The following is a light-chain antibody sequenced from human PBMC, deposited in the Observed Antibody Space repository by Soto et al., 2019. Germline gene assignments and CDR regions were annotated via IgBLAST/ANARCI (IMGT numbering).Light chain of an antibody. CDR1: QAINSW. CDR3: QQANSFPLT. J-gene: IGKJ4*01. V-gene: IGKV1-12*01. Sequence: DIQMTQSPSSVSASVGDRVTITCRASQAINSWLAWYQEKPGKAPKLLIYAASSLQSGVPSRFSGSGSGTDFTLTISSLQPEDFATYVCQQANSFPLTFGGGTKVELK. CDR2: AAS.